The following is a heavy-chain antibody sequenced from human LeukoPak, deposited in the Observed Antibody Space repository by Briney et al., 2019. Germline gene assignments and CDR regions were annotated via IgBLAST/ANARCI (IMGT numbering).Heavy chain of an antibody. CDR2: INHSGST. D-gene: IGHD6-19*01. J-gene: IGHJ1*01. CDR3: ARDGDSNGWFHY. Sequence: SETLSLTCAVYGGSFSGYYWSWIRQPPGKGLEWIGEINHSGSTNYNPSLKSRVTISVDKSKNQFSLKLSSVTAADTAVYYCARDGDSNGWFHYWGQGTLVTVSS. V-gene: IGHV4-34*01. CDR1: GGSFSGYY.